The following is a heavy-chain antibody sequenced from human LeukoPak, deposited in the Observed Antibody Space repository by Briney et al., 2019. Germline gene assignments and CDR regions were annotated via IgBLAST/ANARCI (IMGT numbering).Heavy chain of an antibody. CDR2: IYYSGST. J-gene: IGHJ4*02. CDR3: ARHFRLFGGDSDLLDY. D-gene: IGHD3-22*01. Sequence: PSETLSLTCTVSGGSISSSSYFWGWLRQPPGKGLEWIGSIYYSGSTYYNPSLKSRVTISVDTSKNQFSLKLSSVTAADTAVYYCARHFRLFGGDSDLLDYWGQGTLVTVSS. V-gene: IGHV4-39*01. CDR1: GGSISSSSYF.